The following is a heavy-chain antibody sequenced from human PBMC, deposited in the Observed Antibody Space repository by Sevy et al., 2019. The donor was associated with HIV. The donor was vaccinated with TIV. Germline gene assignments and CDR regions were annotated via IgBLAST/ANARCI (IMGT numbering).Heavy chain of an antibody. J-gene: IGHJ4*02. CDR1: GLTFTDAW. V-gene: IGHV3-15*01. CDR2: IRSNTDGGTT. CDR3: TTDRDYSDFKGGFDY. Sequence: GGSLRLSCAASGLTFTDAWMAWVRQAPGKGLEWVGRIRSNTDGGTTEYPAPLKGRFTITKDDSKTTMHLQMNILKSADAAVYYCTTDRDYSDFKGGFDYWGRGTLVTVSS. D-gene: IGHD4-17*01.